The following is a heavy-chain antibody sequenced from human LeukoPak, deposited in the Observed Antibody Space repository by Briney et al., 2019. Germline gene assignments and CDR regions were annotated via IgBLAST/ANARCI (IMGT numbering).Heavy chain of an antibody. V-gene: IGHV3-21*01. CDR3: ARGSEGYCSGGGCYYGMDV. CDR2: ISSSSSYI. CDR1: GFTFSSYT. D-gene: IGHD2-15*01. J-gene: IGHJ6*01. Sequence: PGGSLRLSCAASGFTFSSYTMNWVRQAPGKGLEWVSYISSSSSYIYYADSVKGRFTISRDNAENSLYLKMNSLRAEDTAVYYCARGSEGYCSGGGCYYGMDVWGQGTTVTVSS.